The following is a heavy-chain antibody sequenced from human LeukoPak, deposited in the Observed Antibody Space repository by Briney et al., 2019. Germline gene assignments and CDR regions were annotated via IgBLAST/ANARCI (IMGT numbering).Heavy chain of an antibody. CDR2: IYYSGST. CDR1: GGSISSYY. D-gene: IGHD1-26*01. CDR3: ARDVGTVGASSWFDP. Sequence: PSETLSLTCTVSGGSISSYYWSWIRQPPGKGLEWIGYIYYSGSTNYNPSLKSRVTISVDTSKNQFSLKLSSVTAADTAVYYCARDVGTVGASSWFDPWGQGTLVTVSS. J-gene: IGHJ5*02. V-gene: IGHV4-59*01.